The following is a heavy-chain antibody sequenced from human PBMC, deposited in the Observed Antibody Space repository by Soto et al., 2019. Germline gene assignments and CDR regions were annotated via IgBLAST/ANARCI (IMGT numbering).Heavy chain of an antibody. CDR3: AKSPRGEMATD. Sequence: QVQLVQSGGEVKKPGASVTVSCKASGYTFINYHITWVRQAPGQGLEWMAWISTYNGMSYYAQKFQGSVTMTRDTSTSTAYLELRNLGSDDTAVYFCAKSPRGEMATDWGQGTLVTVSS. CDR2: ISTYNGMS. D-gene: IGHD5-12*01. CDR1: GYTFINYH. V-gene: IGHV1-18*01. J-gene: IGHJ4*02.